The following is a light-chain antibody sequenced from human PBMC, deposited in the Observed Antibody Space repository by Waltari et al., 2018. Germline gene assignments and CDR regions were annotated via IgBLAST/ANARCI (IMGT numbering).Light chain of an antibody. Sequence: QSVLTQPPSVSAAPGQKVTISCSGSTSNIGNNYVSWYQQFPGAAPKFLIYGNDKRATGIPDRFSGSKSGTSATLDITGLQTGDEADYYCGTWDNTLSAVFGGGTKVTVL. CDR3: GTWDNTLSAV. CDR2: GND. CDR1: TSNIGNNY. V-gene: IGLV1-51*02. J-gene: IGLJ2*01.